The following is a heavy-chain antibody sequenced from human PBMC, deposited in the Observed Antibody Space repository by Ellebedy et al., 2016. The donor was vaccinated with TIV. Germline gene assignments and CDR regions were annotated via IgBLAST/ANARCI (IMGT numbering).Heavy chain of an antibody. CDR2: LYYSGST. CDR1: GGSISYHY. V-gene: IGHV4-59*11. D-gene: IGHD6-19*01. J-gene: IGHJ2*01. CDR3: ARRTTTYLDSSGLCFDL. Sequence: SETLSLTXTVSGGSISYHYWNWLRQPPGKGLEWIGYLYYSGSTNYNPSLKSRVTISVDTSKKQFSLKLNSVTTADTAVYYCARRTTTYLDSSGLCFDLWGRGTLVTVSS.